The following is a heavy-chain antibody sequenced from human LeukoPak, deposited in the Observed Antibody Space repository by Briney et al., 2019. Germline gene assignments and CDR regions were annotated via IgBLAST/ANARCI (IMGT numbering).Heavy chain of an antibody. V-gene: IGHV3-48*03. CDR2: ISSSGSNI. Sequence: GGSLRLSCAASGFIFSGYEVNWVRQAPGKGPECVAYISSSGSNIYYAGSVKGRFTISRDNAKNSVYLQMNRLRAEDTAVYYCARGGTAGSGHWWFDPWGQETLVSVSS. J-gene: IGHJ5*02. CDR3: ARGGTAGSGHWWFDP. CDR1: GFIFSGYE. D-gene: IGHD3-10*01.